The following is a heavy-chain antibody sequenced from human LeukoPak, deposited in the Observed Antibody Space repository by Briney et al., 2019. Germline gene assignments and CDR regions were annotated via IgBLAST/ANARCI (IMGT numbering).Heavy chain of an antibody. CDR1: GGTFSSYA. D-gene: IGHD6-13*01. V-gene: IGHV1-69*13. CDR3: ARDEEKAAGSL. J-gene: IGHJ4*02. Sequence: SVKVSCKPSGGTFSSYAISWVRQAPGQGLEWVGGIIPLFGAPLYAQTFQGRVTITADERTSTVYMDLSSLRSDDTAVYYCARDEEKAAGSLWGQGTPVSVSS. CDR2: IIPLFGAP.